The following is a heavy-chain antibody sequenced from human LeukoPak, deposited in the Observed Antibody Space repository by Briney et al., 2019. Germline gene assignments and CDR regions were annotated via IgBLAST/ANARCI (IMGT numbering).Heavy chain of an antibody. J-gene: IGHJ4*02. Sequence: PGGSLRLSCAASGFTFSSYWMHWVRQAPGKGLVWVSRINSDGSSTSYADSVKGRFTISRDNAKNTLYLQMNSLRAEDTAVYYCAGDPRSGYFDYWGQGTLVTVSS. D-gene: IGHD1-26*01. CDR3: AGDPRSGYFDY. CDR1: GFTFSSYW. V-gene: IGHV3-74*01. CDR2: INSDGSST.